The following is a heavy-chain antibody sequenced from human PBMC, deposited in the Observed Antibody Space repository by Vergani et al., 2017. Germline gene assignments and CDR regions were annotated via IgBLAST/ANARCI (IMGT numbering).Heavy chain of an antibody. D-gene: IGHD3-16*01. J-gene: IGHJ4*02. V-gene: IGHV4-59*01. CDR1: GGPLSSYY. CDR2: IYYSGST. CDR3: AGWGNVPVDY. Sequence: VQLQESGPGLVKPSETLSLTCTVSGGPLSSYYWSWIRQPPGKGLEWIGYIYYSGSTNYNPSLKSRVTISVDTSKNQFSLKLSSVTAADTAVYYCAGWGNVPVDYWGQGTLVTVSS.